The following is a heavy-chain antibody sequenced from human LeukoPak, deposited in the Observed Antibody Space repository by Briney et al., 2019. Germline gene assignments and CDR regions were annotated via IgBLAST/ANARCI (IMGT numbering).Heavy chain of an antibody. V-gene: IGHV3-48*03. Sequence: AGASLRLSCAASGFTFSSYEMSWVRQAAGKGLEWVSYISGSGRNIYYADFLKGRFTISRDNAKNSLYLQMSSLRAEDTAVYFCARETFVDYGDAFDIWGQGTMVTVSS. CDR1: GFTFSSYE. J-gene: IGHJ3*02. D-gene: IGHD4-17*01. CDR2: ISGSGRNI. CDR3: ARETFVDYGDAFDI.